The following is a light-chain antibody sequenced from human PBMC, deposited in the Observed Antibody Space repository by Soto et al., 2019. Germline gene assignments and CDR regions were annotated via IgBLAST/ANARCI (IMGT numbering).Light chain of an antibody. J-gene: IGKJ4*01. CDR2: GAS. Sequence: EIVLTQSPGTVSLSPGERATLACRASQSVNNNYLAWYQQKPGQAPRLLVYGASRMATGIPDRFSGSGSGTDFTLTISRLEPEDSAVYYCQQYGTSPVTFGGGTKEEI. CDR3: QQYGTSPVT. CDR1: QSVNNNY. V-gene: IGKV3-20*01.